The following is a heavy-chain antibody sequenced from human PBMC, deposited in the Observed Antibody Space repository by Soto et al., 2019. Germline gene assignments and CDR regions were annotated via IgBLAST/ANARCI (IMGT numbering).Heavy chain of an antibody. Sequence: QLQLQESGPGLVKPSETLSLTCTVSGGSISSSSYYWDWIRQPPGKGLEWIGSIYYSGSTYYNPSLKSRVTISVDTSKNQFSLKLSSVTAADTAVYYCARLRRDWYFDLWGRGTLVTVSS. CDR1: GGSISSSSYY. V-gene: IGHV4-39*01. CDR2: IYYSGST. J-gene: IGHJ2*01. CDR3: ARLRRDWYFDL.